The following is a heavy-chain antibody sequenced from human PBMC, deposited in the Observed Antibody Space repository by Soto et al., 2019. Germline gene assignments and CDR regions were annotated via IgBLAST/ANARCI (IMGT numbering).Heavy chain of an antibody. J-gene: IGHJ6*02. CDR2: IIPIFGTA. CDR1: GGTFSSYA. CDR3: ARAPPRAGTIFVIYGMDV. V-gene: IGHV1-69*13. D-gene: IGHD3-3*01. Sequence: SVKVSCKASGGTFSSYASSWVRQAPGQGLEWMGGIIPIFGTANYAQKFQGRVTITADESTSTAYMELSSLRSEDTAVYYCARAPPRAGTIFVIYGMDVWGQGTTVTVSS.